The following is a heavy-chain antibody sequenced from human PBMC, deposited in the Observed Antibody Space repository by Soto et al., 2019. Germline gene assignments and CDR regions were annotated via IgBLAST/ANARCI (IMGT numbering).Heavy chain of an antibody. J-gene: IGHJ4*02. CDR3: ARDGVGATTFFGYFDY. V-gene: IGHV3-33*01. CDR1: GVIFSGHG. CDR2: IRYDGSNI. Sequence: GGSLRLSCAASGVIFSGHGMHWVRQAPGKGLQWVAVIRYDGSNIYYADSVKGRFTISRDNSQNTLYLQMNSLRAEDTAVYYCARDGVGATTFFGYFDYWGQGALVTVSS. D-gene: IGHD1-26*01.